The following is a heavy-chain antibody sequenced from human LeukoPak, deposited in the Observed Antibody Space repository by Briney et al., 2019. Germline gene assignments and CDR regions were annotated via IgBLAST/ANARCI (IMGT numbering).Heavy chain of an antibody. V-gene: IGHV1-18*04. CDR2: ISAYNGNT. D-gene: IGHD1-26*01. CDR1: GYTFTGYY. Sequence: RASVKVSCKASGYTFTGYYMHWVRQAPGQGLEWMGWISAYNGNTNYAQKLQGRVTMTTDTSTSTAYMELRSLRSDDTAVYYCARESSGSHFDYWGQGTLVTVSS. CDR3: ARESSGSHFDY. J-gene: IGHJ4*02.